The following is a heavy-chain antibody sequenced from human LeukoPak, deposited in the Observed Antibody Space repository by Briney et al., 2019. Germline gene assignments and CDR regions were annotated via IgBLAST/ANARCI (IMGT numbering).Heavy chain of an antibody. Sequence: PGGSLRLSCAASGFNLSSYAMSWVRQAPGKGLEWVSAISGSDGSTYFADSVKGRFTISRDISKNTLSLQMNSLRAEDTAVYYCAKARGSTSSLSTDSWGQGTLVTVSS. D-gene: IGHD2-15*01. CDR1: GFNLSSYA. V-gene: IGHV3-23*01. J-gene: IGHJ4*02. CDR3: AKARGSTSSLSTDS. CDR2: ISGSDGST.